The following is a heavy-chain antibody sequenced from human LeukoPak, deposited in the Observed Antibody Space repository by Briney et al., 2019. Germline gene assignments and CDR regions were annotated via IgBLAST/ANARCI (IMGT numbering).Heavy chain of an antibody. CDR1: GYTFTGYY. Sequence: ASVKVSRKASGYTFTGYYMHWVRQAPGQGLEWMGRINPNSGGTNYAQKFQGRVTMTRDTSISTAYMELSRLRSDDTAVYYCAIIGVGPYGMDVWGQGTTVTVSS. V-gene: IGHV1-2*06. CDR2: INPNSGGT. D-gene: IGHD3-3*01. J-gene: IGHJ6*02. CDR3: AIIGVGPYGMDV.